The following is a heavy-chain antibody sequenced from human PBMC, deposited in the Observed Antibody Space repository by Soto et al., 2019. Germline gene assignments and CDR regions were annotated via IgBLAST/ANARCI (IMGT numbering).Heavy chain of an antibody. Sequence: GASVKVSCKASGFTFTSSAVQWVLQARGQRLEWIGWIVVGSGNTNYAQKFQERVTITRDMSTSTAYMELSSLRSEDTAVYYCAAEGEVGATTYWGQGTLVTVSS. J-gene: IGHJ4*02. CDR2: IVVGSGNT. CDR3: AAEGEVGATTY. D-gene: IGHD1-26*01. CDR1: GFTFTSSA. V-gene: IGHV1-58*01.